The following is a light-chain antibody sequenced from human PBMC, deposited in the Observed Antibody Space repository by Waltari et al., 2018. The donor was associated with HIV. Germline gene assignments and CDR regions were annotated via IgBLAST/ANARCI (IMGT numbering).Light chain of an antibody. Sequence: IHMTQSPATLSASVGDRVTITCHQQRPGKAPKLLISKASTSESGVPSRFSGRGSGTDFTLTITSLQPDDFATYHCLQYSDFSGTFGQGTKVEVK. CDR2: KAS. J-gene: IGKJ1*01. CDR3: LQYSDFSGT. V-gene: IGKV1-5*03.